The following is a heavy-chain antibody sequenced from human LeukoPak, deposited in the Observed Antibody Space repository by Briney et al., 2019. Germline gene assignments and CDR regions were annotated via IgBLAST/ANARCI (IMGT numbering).Heavy chain of an antibody. J-gene: IGHJ6*03. CDR1: GYTFTGYY. CDR3: ARLGGEVLRFLLFSRAYYMDV. V-gene: IGHV1-18*04. Sequence: ASVKVSFKASGYTFTGYYMHWVRQAPGQGREGMGWISAYNGNTNYAQKLQGRVTMTTDTSTSTAYMELRSLRSDDTAVYYCARLGGEVLRFLLFSRAYYMDVWGKGTTVTVSS. D-gene: IGHD3-3*01. CDR2: ISAYNGNT.